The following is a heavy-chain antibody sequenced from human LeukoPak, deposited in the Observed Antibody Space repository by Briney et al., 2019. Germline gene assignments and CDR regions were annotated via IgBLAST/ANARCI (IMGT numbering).Heavy chain of an antibody. D-gene: IGHD2-15*01. V-gene: IGHV3-23*01. CDR2: ISNSGGST. Sequence: GESLRLSCAASGFTFSSYAMNWVRQAPGKGLEWVSTISNSGGSTYYADSVKGRFTISRDNSRNTLYLQMHSLTAEDTAVYYCAKDRMLYSTGEFDYCGQGTLVTVSS. J-gene: IGHJ4*02. CDR3: AKDRMLYSTGEFDY. CDR1: GFTFSSYA.